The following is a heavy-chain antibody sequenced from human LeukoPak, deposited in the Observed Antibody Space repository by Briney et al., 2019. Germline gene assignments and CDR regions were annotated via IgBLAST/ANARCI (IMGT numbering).Heavy chain of an antibody. V-gene: IGHV3-69-1*01. CDR3: SKSTRAVMAMMDV. Sequence: GGSLRLSCAASGFTFSNYEMHWVRQAPGKGLEWVSSITSSGSISYSDSVKGRFTVSRDNAKNSLYLQMNSLRVEDTAVYFCSKSTRAVMAMMDVWGKGTTVTVSS. J-gene: IGHJ6*04. CDR2: ITSSGSI. CDR1: GFTFSNYE. D-gene: IGHD3-16*01.